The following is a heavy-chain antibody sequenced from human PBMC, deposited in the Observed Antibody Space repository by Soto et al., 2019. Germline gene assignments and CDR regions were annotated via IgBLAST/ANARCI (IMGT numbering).Heavy chain of an antibody. J-gene: IGHJ4*02. CDR2: ICYSGST. Sequence: QVQLQEAGPGLVKPSQTLSLTCTVAGGSISSGDYYWSWIRQPPGKGLEWIGYICYSGSTYYNPSRKSLVTISVDTSKNQFSMKLSSVTAADTSVYYWAIAPATVASFDSWGQGTLVTVSS. CDR3: AIAPATVASFDS. V-gene: IGHV4-30-4*01. D-gene: IGHD4-17*01. CDR1: GGSISSGDYY.